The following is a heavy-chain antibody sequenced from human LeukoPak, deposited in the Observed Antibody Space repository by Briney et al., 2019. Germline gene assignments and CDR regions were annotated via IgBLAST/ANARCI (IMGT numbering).Heavy chain of an antibody. J-gene: IGHJ4*02. CDR1: GFTFDDYA. CDR3: AKGKVAGTGLFDY. Sequence: GGSLRLSCAASGFTFDDYAMHWVRQAPGKGLEWVSDISWNSGSLGYADSVKGRFTISRDNSKNTLYLQMNSLRAEDTAVYYCAKGKVAGTGLFDYWGQGTLVTVSS. CDR2: ISWNSGSL. V-gene: IGHV3-9*01. D-gene: IGHD6-19*01.